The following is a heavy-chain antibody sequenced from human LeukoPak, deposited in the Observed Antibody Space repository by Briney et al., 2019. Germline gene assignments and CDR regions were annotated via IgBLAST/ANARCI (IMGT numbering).Heavy chain of an antibody. CDR1: AFTFSTYW. CDR3: VREVVGYFDY. Sequence: GGSLRLSCAASAFTFSTYWLSWVRQAPGKGLEWVANIKQDGSEKYYVDSVKGRFTVSRDNAKNSLSLQMNSLRAEDTAVYYCVREVVGYFDYWGQGTLITVSS. J-gene: IGHJ4*02. CDR2: IKQDGSEK. D-gene: IGHD2-15*01. V-gene: IGHV3-7*01.